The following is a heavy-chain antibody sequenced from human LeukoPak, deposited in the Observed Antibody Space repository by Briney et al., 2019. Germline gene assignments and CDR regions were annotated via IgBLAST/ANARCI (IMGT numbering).Heavy chain of an antibody. Sequence: GGSLRPSCAASGFTFSSYAMSWVRQAPGKGLEWVSAISGSGGSTYYADSVKGRFTISRDNSKNTLYLQMNSLRAEDTAVYYCAKDMVRGVLGDFDYWGQGTLVTVSS. CDR2: ISGSGGST. V-gene: IGHV3-23*01. J-gene: IGHJ4*02. CDR1: GFTFSSYA. D-gene: IGHD3-10*01. CDR3: AKDMVRGVLGDFDY.